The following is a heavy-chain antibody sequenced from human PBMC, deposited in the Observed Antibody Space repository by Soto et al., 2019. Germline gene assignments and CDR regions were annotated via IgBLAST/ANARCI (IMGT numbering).Heavy chain of an antibody. V-gene: IGHV3-64*01. CDR1: GFTFSSYA. CDR3: ARDPNGDYATANYFDY. D-gene: IGHD4-17*01. CDR2: ISSNGGST. J-gene: IGHJ4*02. Sequence: PGGSLRLSCAASGFTFSSYAMHWVRQAPGKGLEYVSAISSNGGSTYYANSVKGRFTISRDNSKNTLYLQMGSLRAEDMAVYYCARDPNGDYATANYFDYWGQGTLVTVSS.